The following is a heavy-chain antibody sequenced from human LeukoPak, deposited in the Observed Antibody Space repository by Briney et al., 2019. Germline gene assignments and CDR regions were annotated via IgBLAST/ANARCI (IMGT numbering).Heavy chain of an antibody. V-gene: IGHV1-2*02. Sequence: ASVKVSCKASGYTFTDYYMHWVRQAPGQGLEWMAWINPNSGGTNYAQKFQGRVTMTRDTSISTAYMELSRLTSDDTAVYYCARGVLRTYYYGSGIHYPLFDYWGQGTLVTVSS. CDR2: INPNSGGT. CDR1: GYTFTDYY. J-gene: IGHJ4*02. CDR3: ARGVLRTYYYGSGIHYPLFDY. D-gene: IGHD3-10*01.